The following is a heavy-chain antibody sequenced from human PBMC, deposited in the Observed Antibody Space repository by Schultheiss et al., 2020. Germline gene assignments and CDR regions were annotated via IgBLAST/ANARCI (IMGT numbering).Heavy chain of an antibody. CDR3: ARASNTAMDYYYYGMDV. V-gene: IGHV1-2*04. Sequence: ASVKVSCKASGYTFTGYYMHWVRQAPGQGLEWMGWINPNSGGTNYAQKFQGWVTMTRDTSISTAYMELSRLRSDDTAVYYCARASNTAMDYYYYGMDVWGQGTTVTVSS. J-gene: IGHJ6*02. CDR1: GYTFTGYY. D-gene: IGHD5-18*01. CDR2: INPNSGGT.